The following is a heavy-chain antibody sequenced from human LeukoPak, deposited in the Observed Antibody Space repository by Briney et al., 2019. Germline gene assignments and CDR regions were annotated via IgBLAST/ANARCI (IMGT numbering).Heavy chain of an antibody. J-gene: IGHJ4*02. D-gene: IGHD3-9*01. Sequence: GRSLRLSCAASGFTFSSYAMHWVRQAPGKGLEWVAVISYDGSNKYYADSVKGRFTISRDNSKNTLYLQMNSLRAEDTAVYYCARAYYDILTGYYDYWGQGTLVTGSS. V-gene: IGHV3-30-3*01. CDR1: GFTFSSYA. CDR2: ISYDGSNK. CDR3: ARAYYDILTGYYDY.